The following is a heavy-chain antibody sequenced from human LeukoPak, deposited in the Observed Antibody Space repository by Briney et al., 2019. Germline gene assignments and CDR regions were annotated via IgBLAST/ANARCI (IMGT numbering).Heavy chain of an antibody. J-gene: IGHJ4*02. CDR3: AHTNPLWFGDPAALH. V-gene: IGHV2-5*01. CDR1: GFSLSTSGVG. Sequence: AGPTLVKPTRTLTLTCTFSGFSLSTSGVGVGWICQPPGKALEWLALIYWNDDKRYSPSLKSRLTITKDTSKNQVVLTMTNMDPVDTATYYCAHTNPLWFGDPAALHRGQGTLVTVSS. CDR2: IYWNDDK. D-gene: IGHD3-10*01.